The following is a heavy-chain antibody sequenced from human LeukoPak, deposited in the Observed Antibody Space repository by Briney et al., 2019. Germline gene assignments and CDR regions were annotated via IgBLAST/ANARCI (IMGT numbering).Heavy chain of an antibody. Sequence: ASVKVSCKASGYTFTGYYMHWVRQAPGQGLEWMGWISAYNGNTNYAQKLQGRVTMTTDTSTSTAYMELRSLRSDDTAVYYCARGAWASGSHAFDIWGQGTMVTVSS. D-gene: IGHD5-12*01. CDR3: ARGAWASGSHAFDI. CDR1: GYTFTGYY. V-gene: IGHV1-18*04. J-gene: IGHJ3*02. CDR2: ISAYNGNT.